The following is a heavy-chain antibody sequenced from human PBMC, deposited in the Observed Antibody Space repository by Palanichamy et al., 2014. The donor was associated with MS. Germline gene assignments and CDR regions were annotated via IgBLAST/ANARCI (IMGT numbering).Heavy chain of an antibody. CDR1: GFTFDGYA. D-gene: IGHD3-22*01. CDR2: ISWNSGTI. Sequence: EVQLVESGGGLVQPGRSLRLSCAASGFTFDGYAMHWVRQAPGKGLEWVSGISWNSGTIGYADSVKGRFTISRDNAKNFLYLQMNSLRPEDTALYYCAEDGHYDSRGYVDYWGQGTLVTVSS. J-gene: IGHJ4*02. CDR3: AEDGHYDSRGYVDY. V-gene: IGHV3-9*01.